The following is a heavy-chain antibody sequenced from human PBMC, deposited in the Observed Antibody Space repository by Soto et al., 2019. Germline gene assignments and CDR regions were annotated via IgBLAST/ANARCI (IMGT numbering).Heavy chain of an antibody. Sequence: PSETLSITCTVSGGSISSGGYYWSWIRQHPGKGLEWIGYIYYSGSTYYNPSLKSRVTISVDTSKNQFSLKLSSVTAADTAVYYCARELRFGEDYYGMDVWGQGTTVTVSS. D-gene: IGHD3-10*01. CDR3: ARELRFGEDYYGMDV. V-gene: IGHV4-31*03. CDR1: GGSISSGGYY. CDR2: IYYSGST. J-gene: IGHJ6*02.